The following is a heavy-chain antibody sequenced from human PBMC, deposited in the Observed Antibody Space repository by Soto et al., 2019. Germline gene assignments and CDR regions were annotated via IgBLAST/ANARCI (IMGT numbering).Heavy chain of an antibody. D-gene: IGHD3-16*01. CDR3: ARRGGNKQTTYDWFDP. Sequence: SETLSLTCTVSGGSSSSSSYYWGWIRQPPGKGLEWIGSIHYSGSTYYNPSLKSRVPITVDTTKNQFSLKLGSVTAADTAVDYCARRGGNKQTTYDWFDPWGQGTLVTVSP. V-gene: IGHV4-39*01. J-gene: IGHJ5*02. CDR1: GGSSSSSSYY. CDR2: IHYSGST.